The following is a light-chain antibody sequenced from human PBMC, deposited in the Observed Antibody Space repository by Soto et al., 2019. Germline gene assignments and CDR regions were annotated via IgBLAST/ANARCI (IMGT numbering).Light chain of an antibody. CDR2: EVS. J-gene: IGLJ1*01. Sequence: QSVLTQPASVSGSPGQSITISCTGTSSDIGGYNYVSWYQLHPNKAPKLIIYEVSNRPSGVSNRFSGSKSGNTASLTISGLQAEDEADYYCSSYYSARIFGTGTKVTVL. V-gene: IGLV2-14*01. CDR1: SSDIGGYNY. CDR3: SSYYSARI.